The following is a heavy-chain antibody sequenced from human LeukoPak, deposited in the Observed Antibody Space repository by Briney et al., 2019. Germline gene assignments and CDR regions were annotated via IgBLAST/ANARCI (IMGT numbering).Heavy chain of an antibody. V-gene: IGHV3-23*01. CDR3: ARDKIVGATHFDL. J-gene: IGHJ2*01. CDR2: ISGSGGST. D-gene: IGHD1-26*01. Sequence: PGGSLRLSCAASGFTFSSYGMSWVRQAPGKGLEWVLAISGSGGSTYYADSVKGRFTISRDNSKNTLYLQLNSLRAEDTAVYFCARDKIVGATHFDLWGRGTLVTVSS. CDR1: GFTFSSYG.